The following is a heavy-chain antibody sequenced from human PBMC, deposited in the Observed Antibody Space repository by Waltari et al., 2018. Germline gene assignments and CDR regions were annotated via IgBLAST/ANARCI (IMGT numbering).Heavy chain of an antibody. Sequence: EVQVVESGGGLVRPGGSLRLSCIGSGFTFSSYSMNWVRQAPGKGLEWVSSISSDSRYIYYADAVKGRFTISRDNANNSVLLQMNNLRAEDTAAYYCVRVAILGTTGWFDPWGQGTQVTVSS. CDR3: VRVAILGTTGWFDP. D-gene: IGHD1-7*01. V-gene: IGHV3-21*01. CDR1: GFTFSSYS. CDR2: ISSDSRYI. J-gene: IGHJ5*02.